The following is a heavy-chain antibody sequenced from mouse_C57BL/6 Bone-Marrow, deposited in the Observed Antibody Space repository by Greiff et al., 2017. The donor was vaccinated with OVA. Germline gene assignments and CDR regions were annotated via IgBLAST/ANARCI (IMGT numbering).Heavy chain of an antibody. CDR2: IDPSDSYT. Sequence: QVQLHQPGAELVMPGASVKLSCKASGYTFTSYWMHWVKQRPGQGLEWIGEIDPSDSYTNYNQKFKGKSTLTVDKSSSTAYMQLSSLTSEYSAVYYCARYDYIYYYAMDYWGQGTSVTVSS. CDR3: ARYDYIYYYAMDY. CDR1: GYTFTSYW. V-gene: IGHV1-69*01. D-gene: IGHD2-4*01. J-gene: IGHJ4*01.